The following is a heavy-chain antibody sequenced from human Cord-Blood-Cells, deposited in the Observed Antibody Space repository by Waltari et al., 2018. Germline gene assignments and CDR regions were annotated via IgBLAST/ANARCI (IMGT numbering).Heavy chain of an antibody. J-gene: IGHJ4*02. CDR2: ISAYNGNT. CDR1: GYTFTSYG. CDR3: ARDSVGLGEGQMKTIDY. Sequence: QVQLVQSGAKVKKPGASVKVSCKASGYTFTSYGISWVRQAPGQGLEWMGWISAYNGNTNYAQKLQGRVTMTTDTSTSTAYMELRSLRSDDTAVYYCARDSVGLGEGQMKTIDYWGQGTLVTVSS. D-gene: IGHD3-10*01. V-gene: IGHV1-18*01.